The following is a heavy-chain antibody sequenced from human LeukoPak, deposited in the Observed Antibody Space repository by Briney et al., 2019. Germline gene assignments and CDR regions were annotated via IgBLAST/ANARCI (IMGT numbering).Heavy chain of an antibody. V-gene: IGHV4-31*03. D-gene: IGHD3-22*01. CDR2: IYYSGST. Sequence: SQTLSLTCTVSGGSISSGGYYWSWIRQHPGKGLEWIGYIYYSGSTYYNPSLKSRVTISVDTSKNQFSLKLGSVTAADTAVYYCVRGDYYDSSGYYDAFDYWGQGTLVTVSS. J-gene: IGHJ4*02. CDR1: GGSISSGGYY. CDR3: VRGDYYDSSGYYDAFDY.